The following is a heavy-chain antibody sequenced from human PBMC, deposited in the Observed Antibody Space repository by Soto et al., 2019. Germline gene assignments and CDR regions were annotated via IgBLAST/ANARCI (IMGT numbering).Heavy chain of an antibody. CDR1: GYSFTSYW. Sequence: GESLKITYRGSGYSFTSYWIGWLRQMPGKGLEWMGIIYPGDSDTRYSPSFQGQVTISADKSISTAYLQWSSLKASDTAMYYCARLAYSSSLDYWGQGTLVTVSS. CDR2: IYPGDSDT. D-gene: IGHD6-13*01. CDR3: ARLAYSSSLDY. V-gene: IGHV5-51*01. J-gene: IGHJ4*02.